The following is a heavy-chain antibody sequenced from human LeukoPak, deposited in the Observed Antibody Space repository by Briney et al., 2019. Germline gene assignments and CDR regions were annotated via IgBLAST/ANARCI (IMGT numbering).Heavy chain of an antibody. Sequence: SVKVSCKASGGTFSSYAISWVRQAPGQGLEWMGRIIPILGIANYAQKFQGRVTITADKSTSTAYMELSSLRSEDTAVYYCARPQLLSPFDIWGQGTMVTVSS. CDR2: IIPILGIA. V-gene: IGHV1-69*04. CDR1: GGTFSSYA. J-gene: IGHJ3*02. CDR3: ARPQLLSPFDI. D-gene: IGHD2-2*01.